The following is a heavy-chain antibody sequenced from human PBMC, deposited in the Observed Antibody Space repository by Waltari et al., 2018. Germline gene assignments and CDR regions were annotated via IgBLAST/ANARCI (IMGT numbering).Heavy chain of an antibody. Sequence: EVQLVESGGGLVQPGGSLRLSCAASGFTFSSYAMSWVRQAPGKGLEWVSAMSGSGGITYYADSVKGRFTISRDNSKNTLYLQMNSLRAEDTAVYYCARESFYCSSTSCPNWFDPWGQGTLVTVSS. V-gene: IGHV3-23*04. CDR3: ARESFYCSSTSCPNWFDP. CDR2: MSGSGGIT. CDR1: GFTFSSYA. D-gene: IGHD2-2*01. J-gene: IGHJ5*02.